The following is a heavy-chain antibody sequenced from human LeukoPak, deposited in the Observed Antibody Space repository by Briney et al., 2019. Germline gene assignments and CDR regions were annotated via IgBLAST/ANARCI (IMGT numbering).Heavy chain of an antibody. D-gene: IGHD6-6*01. CDR2: ISAYNGNT. V-gene: IGHV1-18*01. J-gene: IGHJ4*02. CDR1: GYTFTSYG. CDR3: ASRGGGSSSSDFDY. Sequence: ASVTVSCTASGYTFTSYGISWVRQAPGQGLEWMGWISAYNGNTNYAQKLQGRVTMTTDTSTSTAYMELRSLRSDDTAVYYCASRGGGSSSSDFDYWGQGTLVTVSS.